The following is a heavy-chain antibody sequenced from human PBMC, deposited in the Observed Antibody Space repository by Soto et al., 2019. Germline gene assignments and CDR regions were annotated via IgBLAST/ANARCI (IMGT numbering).Heavy chain of an antibody. Sequence: SETLSLTCTVSGASISSYYWSWIRQPPGKGLEWIGYVYYSGSTNYNPSLKSRVTISVDTSKNQFSLKLSSVTAADTAVYYCARGGKKRYCSGGSCSAQFDYWGQGTLVTFSS. CDR1: GASISSYY. CDR2: VYYSGST. V-gene: IGHV4-59*01. D-gene: IGHD2-15*01. J-gene: IGHJ4*02. CDR3: ARGGKKRYCSGGSCSAQFDY.